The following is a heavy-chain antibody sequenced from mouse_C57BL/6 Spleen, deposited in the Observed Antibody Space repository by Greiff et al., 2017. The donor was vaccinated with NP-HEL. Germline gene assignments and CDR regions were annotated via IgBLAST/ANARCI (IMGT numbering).Heavy chain of an antibody. CDR3: ARDGSSYFDY. Sequence: QVQLQQSGPELVKPGASVKISCKASGYAFSSSWMNWVKQRPGKGLEWIGRIYPGDGDTSYNGKFKGKATLTADKSSSTAYMQLSSLTSEDSAVYFCARDGSSYFDYWGQGTTLTVSS. CDR1: GYAFSSSW. D-gene: IGHD1-1*01. CDR2: IYPGDGDT. V-gene: IGHV1-82*01. J-gene: IGHJ2*01.